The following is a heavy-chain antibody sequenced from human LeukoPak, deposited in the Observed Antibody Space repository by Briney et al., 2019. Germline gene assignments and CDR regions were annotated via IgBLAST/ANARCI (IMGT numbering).Heavy chain of an antibody. V-gene: IGHV3-23*01. D-gene: IGHD3-22*01. J-gene: IGHJ4*02. Sequence: GSLRLSCAASGFTFSSYAMSWVRQAPGKGLEWVSAISGSGGSTYYADSVKGRFTISGDNSKNTLYLQMNSLRAEDTAVYYCAKDRRMIVVVRLDYWGQGTLVTVSS. CDR3: AKDRRMIVVVRLDY. CDR2: ISGSGGST. CDR1: GFTFSSYA.